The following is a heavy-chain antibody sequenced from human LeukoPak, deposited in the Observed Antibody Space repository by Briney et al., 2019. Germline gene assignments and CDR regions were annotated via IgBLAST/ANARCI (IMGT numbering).Heavy chain of an antibody. Sequence: SETLSLTCAVSGGSISSGGYSWSWIRQPPGKGLEWIGYIYHSGSTYYNPSLKSRVTISVDRSKNQFSLKLSSVTAADTAVYYCARLALVRRFDYWGQGTLVTVSS. V-gene: IGHV4-30-2*01. CDR1: GGSISSGGYS. CDR3: ARLALVRRFDY. CDR2: IYHSGST. D-gene: IGHD6-6*01. J-gene: IGHJ4*02.